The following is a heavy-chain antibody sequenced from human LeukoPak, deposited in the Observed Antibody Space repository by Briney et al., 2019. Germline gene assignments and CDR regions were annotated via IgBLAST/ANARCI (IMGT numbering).Heavy chain of an antibody. D-gene: IGHD3-10*01. CDR3: AKDRGITMVRGVIGY. V-gene: IGHV3-23*01. CDR1: GFTFSSYA. Sequence: QTGGSLRLSCAASGFTFSSYAMSWVRQAPGKGLEWVSAISGSGGSTYYADSVKGRFTISRDNSKNTLYLQMNSLRAEDTAVYYCAKDRGITMVRGVIGYWGQGTLVTVSS. J-gene: IGHJ4*02. CDR2: ISGSGGST.